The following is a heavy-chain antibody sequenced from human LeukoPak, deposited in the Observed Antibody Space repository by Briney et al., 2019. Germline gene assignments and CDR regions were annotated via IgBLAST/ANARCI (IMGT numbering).Heavy chain of an antibody. CDR2: IYYSGST. Sequence: SETLSLTCTVSGGSISSYCWSWIRQPPGKGLEWIGYIYYSGSTNYNPSLKSRVTISVDTSKNQFSLKLSSVTAADTAVYYCARDNWNYGSSMDVWGQGTTVTVSS. D-gene: IGHD1-7*01. J-gene: IGHJ6*02. V-gene: IGHV4-59*01. CDR3: ARDNWNYGSSMDV. CDR1: GGSISSYC.